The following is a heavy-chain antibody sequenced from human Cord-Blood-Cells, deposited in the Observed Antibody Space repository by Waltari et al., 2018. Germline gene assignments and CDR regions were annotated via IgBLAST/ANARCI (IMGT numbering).Heavy chain of an antibody. CDR3: ARGGSDILTGPDAFDI. V-gene: IGHV1-69*06. CDR2: IIPIFGPA. D-gene: IGHD3-9*01. CDR1: GGTFSSYA. Sequence: QVQLVQSGAEVKKPGSSVKVSCKASGGTFSSYAISWVRQAPGQGLEWMGGIIPIFGPANYAQKFQGRVTITADKSTSTAYMELSSLRSEDTAVYYCARGGSDILTGPDAFDIWGQGTMVTVSS. J-gene: IGHJ3*02.